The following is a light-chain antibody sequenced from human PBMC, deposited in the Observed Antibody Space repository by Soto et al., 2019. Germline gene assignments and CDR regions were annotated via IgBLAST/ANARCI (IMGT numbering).Light chain of an antibody. J-gene: IGLJ1*01. V-gene: IGLV2-14*01. CDR3: ASFTTTSTRV. CDR2: EVS. Sequence: QSALTQPASVSGSPGQSITVTCTGTSSDIGFYNYVSWYQQHLGKAPKLIIYEVSNRPSGVSNRFSGSKSGNTASLTVSGLQAEDEADYYCASFTTTSTRVFGTGTKLTVL. CDR1: SSDIGFYNY.